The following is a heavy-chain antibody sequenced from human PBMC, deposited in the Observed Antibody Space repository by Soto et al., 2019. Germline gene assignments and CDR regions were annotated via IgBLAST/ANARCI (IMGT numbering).Heavy chain of an antibody. CDR2: IYDSGST. D-gene: IGHD4-17*01. CDR1: GGSISGGVGGLYY. Sequence: QLQLRESGPGLVKPSETLSLTCTVSGGSISGGVGGLYYWSWIRQPPGKGLGWIGYIYDSGSTLYNPSLTSRVTVSVDTSKNQFSLRLSSVTAAEPALYYCAREVIPLTTDWYCDLWGRGTLVTVSS. J-gene: IGHJ2*01. CDR3: AREVIPLTTDWYCDL. V-gene: IGHV4-30-4*01.